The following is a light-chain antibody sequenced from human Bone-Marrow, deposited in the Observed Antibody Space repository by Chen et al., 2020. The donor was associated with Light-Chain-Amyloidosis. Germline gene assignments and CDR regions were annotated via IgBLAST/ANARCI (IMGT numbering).Light chain of an antibody. CDR2: DDS. CDR3: QVWDRSSDRPV. J-gene: IGLJ3*02. CDR1: NIGSTS. Sequence: SYVLTQPSSVSVAPGQTATIACGGNNIGSTSVHWYQQTPGPAPLLVVYDDSDRPSGIPERLSGSSSGTTATLTISRVEAGEEADYYCQVWDRSSDRPVFGGGTKLTVL. V-gene: IGLV3-21*02.